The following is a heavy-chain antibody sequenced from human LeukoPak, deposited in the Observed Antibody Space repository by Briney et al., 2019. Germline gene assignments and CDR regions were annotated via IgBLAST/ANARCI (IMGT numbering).Heavy chain of an antibody. J-gene: IGHJ4*02. V-gene: IGHV5-51*01. CDR3: ARLGEHYYDSSGPGDY. Sequence: GESLKISCKGSGYSFTSYWIGWVRQMPGKGLEWMGIIYPGDSDTRYSPSFQGQVTISADKSISTAYLQWSSLKASDTAMYYCARLGEHYYDSSGPGDYWGQGTLVTVSS. CDR2: IYPGDSDT. D-gene: IGHD3-22*01. CDR1: GYSFTSYW.